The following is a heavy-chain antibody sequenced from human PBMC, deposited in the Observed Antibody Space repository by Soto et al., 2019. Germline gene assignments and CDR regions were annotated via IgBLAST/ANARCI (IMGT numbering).Heavy chain of an antibody. Sequence: XSVKVSCKASGDTFTSNYIDLVRQAPGQGFEWMGWINPKSGGTKYPQKFQGRVTMTRDTSLSTVYMTLTRLTSDDTAVYYCARDLEKGGGSAGFDYWGQGTLVTVSS. J-gene: IGHJ4*02. D-gene: IGHD1-26*01. CDR1: GDTFTSNY. CDR2: INPKSGGT. V-gene: IGHV1-2*02. CDR3: ARDLEKGGGSAGFDY.